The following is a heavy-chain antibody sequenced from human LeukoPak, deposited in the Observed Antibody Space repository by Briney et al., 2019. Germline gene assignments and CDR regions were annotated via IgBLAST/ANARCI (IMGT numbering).Heavy chain of an antibody. CDR1: GFSFSSYW. V-gene: IGHV3-7*01. CDR3: ASTASLDY. CDR2: IKQDGSEK. J-gene: IGHJ4*02. D-gene: IGHD5-18*01. Sequence: PGGSLRLSCAASGFSFSSYWMCWVRQAPGKGLERVACIKQDGSEKYYVDSVKGRFTISRDNAKNSLSLQMNSLRAEDTAVYYCASTASLDYWGQGTLVTVSS.